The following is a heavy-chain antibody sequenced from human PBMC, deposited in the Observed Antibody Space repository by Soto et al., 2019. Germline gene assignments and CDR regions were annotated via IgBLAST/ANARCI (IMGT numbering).Heavy chain of an antibody. CDR2: IYHSGST. D-gene: IGHD2-15*01. V-gene: IGHV4-4*02. J-gene: IGHJ4*02. CDR3: ARREVDCRGGSCPFYHD. Sequence: QVQLQESGPGLVKPSETLSLTCAVSGGSISSNNWWSWVRQTPGKGLEWIGEIYHSGSTNYHPSLKSRVPISLDTSKNQFSLSLTSMTAADTAVYYCARREVDCRGGSCPFYHDWGQGTLVTASS. CDR1: GGSISSNNW.